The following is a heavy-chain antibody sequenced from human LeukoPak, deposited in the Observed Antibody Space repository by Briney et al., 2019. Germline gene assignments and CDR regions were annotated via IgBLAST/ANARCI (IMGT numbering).Heavy chain of an antibody. CDR1: GYSFTSYW. D-gene: IGHD6-13*01. Sequence: GESLKISCKGSGYSFTSYWIGWVRQMPGKGLEWMGNIYPGDSDTRYSPSFQGQATISADKSISTAYLQWSSLKASDTAMYYCARRSVAAAGTDYYGMDVWGKGTTVTVSS. J-gene: IGHJ6*04. CDR2: IYPGDSDT. CDR3: ARRSVAAAGTDYYGMDV. V-gene: IGHV5-51*01.